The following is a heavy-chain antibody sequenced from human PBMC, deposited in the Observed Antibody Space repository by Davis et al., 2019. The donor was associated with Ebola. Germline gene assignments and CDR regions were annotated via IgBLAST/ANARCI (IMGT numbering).Heavy chain of an antibody. CDR1: GFTFSNYD. J-gene: IGHJ4*02. V-gene: IGHV3-23*01. CDR3: ARYCHYTDCSYFDC. Sequence: GESLKLSCAASGFTFSNYDMSWVRHVPGKGLEWVSTISASEGHTHYSDSVRGRFTISRDNSKNTLYLQMNSLRAEDTATYYCARYCHYTDCSYFDCWGQGTMVAVSS. D-gene: IGHD2-15*01. CDR2: ISASEGHT.